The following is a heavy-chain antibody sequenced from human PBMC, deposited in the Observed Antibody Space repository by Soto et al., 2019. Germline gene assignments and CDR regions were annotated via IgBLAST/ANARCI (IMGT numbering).Heavy chain of an antibody. D-gene: IGHD6-6*01. CDR3: ARDEAARPPYYYYGMDV. CDR1: GFTFSSYS. Sequence: PGGSVILSCAASGFTFSSYSMNWVRQAPGKGLEWVSSISSSSSYIYYADSVKGRFTISRDNAKNSLYLQMNSLRAEDTAVYYCARDEAARPPYYYYGMDVWGQGTTVTVS. CDR2: ISSSSSYI. V-gene: IGHV3-21*01. J-gene: IGHJ6*02.